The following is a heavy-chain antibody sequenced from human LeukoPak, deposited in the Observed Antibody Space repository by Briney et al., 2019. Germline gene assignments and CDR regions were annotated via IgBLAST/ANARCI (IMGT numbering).Heavy chain of an antibody. J-gene: IGHJ4*02. Sequence: GRSLRLSCAASGFTFSSYGMHWVRQAPGKGLEWVSSISSSAIYIYYADSVKGRFTISRDNAKNSLYLQMNSLRVEDTAVYYCARDFGLWGQGTLVSVSS. CDR1: GFTFSSYG. CDR3: ARDFGL. V-gene: IGHV3-21*01. D-gene: IGHD3-10*01. CDR2: ISSSAIYI.